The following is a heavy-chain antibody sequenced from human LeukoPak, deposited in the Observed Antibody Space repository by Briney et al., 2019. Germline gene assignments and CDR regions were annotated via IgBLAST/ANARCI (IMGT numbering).Heavy chain of an antibody. CDR3: ARESYGSYYYYGMDV. CDR2: INHSGST. Sequence: SETLSLTCAVYGGSFSGYYWSWIRQPPGKGLEWIGEINHSGSTNYNPSLKSRVTISVDTSKNQFSLKLSSVTAADTAVYYCARESYGSYYYYGMDVWGQGTTVTVSS. CDR1: GGSFSGYY. D-gene: IGHD1-26*01. V-gene: IGHV4-34*01. J-gene: IGHJ6*02.